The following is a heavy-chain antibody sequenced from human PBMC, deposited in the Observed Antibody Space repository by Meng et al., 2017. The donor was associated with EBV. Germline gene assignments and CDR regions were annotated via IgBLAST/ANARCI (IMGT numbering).Heavy chain of an antibody. J-gene: IGHJ4*02. CDR3: AHIIAARPFDY. V-gene: IGHV2-5*02. D-gene: IGHD6-6*01. Sequence: ITVKESGPLLVKPTQSLTLTCTFPGFSRSTRGVGVGWIRQPPGKALEWLALIYWDDDKRYSPSLKSRLTITKDTSKNQVVLTMTNMDPVDAATYYCAHIIAARPFDYWGQGTLVTVSS. CDR1: GFSRSTRGVG. CDR2: IYWDDDK.